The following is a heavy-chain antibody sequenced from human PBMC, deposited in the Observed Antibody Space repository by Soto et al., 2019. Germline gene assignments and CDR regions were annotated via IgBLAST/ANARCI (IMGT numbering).Heavy chain of an antibody. Sequence: PSGSMYIARAACGGSVYSTGYDGSWIRQPPGKGLEWIGSIYGRGSTYYNPSLKSRVTISVDMSKKQFSLKLRTVTAADTAVYKCTGQDITPNCWHSWGKGPLVT. J-gene: IGHJ4*02. CDR2: IYGRGST. CDR3: TGQDITPNCWHS. D-gene: IGHD1-1*01. V-gene: IGHV4-39*01. CDR1: GGSVYSTGYD.